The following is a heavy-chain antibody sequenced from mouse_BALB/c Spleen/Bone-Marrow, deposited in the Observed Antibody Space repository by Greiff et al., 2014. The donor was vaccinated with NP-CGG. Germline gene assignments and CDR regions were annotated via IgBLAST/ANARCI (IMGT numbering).Heavy chain of an antibody. CDR3: ARSDDGFPYFFDS. CDR2: IYPGDGST. D-gene: IGHD1-1*01. Sequence: VQLVESGPELVKPGALVKISCKASGYTFTSYDINWVKQRPGQGLEWIGWIYPGDGSTKYNEKFKGKATLTADRSSSTAYMQLSSLTSENSAVYFCARSDDGFPYFFDSWGQGTTLTVFS. CDR1: GYTFTSYD. V-gene: IGHV1S56*01. J-gene: IGHJ2*01.